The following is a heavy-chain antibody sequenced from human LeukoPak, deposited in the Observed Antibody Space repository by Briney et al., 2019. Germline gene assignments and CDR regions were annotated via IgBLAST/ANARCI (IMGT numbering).Heavy chain of an antibody. CDR1: GGTFSSYA. CDR2: IIPIFGTA. D-gene: IGHD2-15*01. CDR3: ARAEICSGGSCYSRAPEYFQH. J-gene: IGHJ1*01. Sequence: ASVTVSCKASGGTFSSYAISWVRQAPGQGLEWMGGIIPIFGTANYAQKFQGRVTITTDESTSTAYMELSSLRSEDTAVYYCARAEICSGGSCYSRAPEYFQHWGQGTLVTVSS. V-gene: IGHV1-69*05.